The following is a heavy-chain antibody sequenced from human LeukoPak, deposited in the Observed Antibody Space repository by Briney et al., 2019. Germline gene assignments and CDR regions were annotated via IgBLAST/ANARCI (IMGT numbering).Heavy chain of an antibody. CDR2: ISGFNGHT. V-gene: IGHV1-18*04. J-gene: IGHJ6*03. CDR1: GYTFSNYG. Sequence: RASVKVSCKASGYTFSNYGMSWVRQAPGHGLEWMGWISGFNGHTKYSQKSQGRVTMTTDTSTSTAYMEVRSLRSDDTAVYYCARAWPRRKYYYYMDVWGKGTTVTVSS. D-gene: IGHD5-12*01. CDR3: ARAWPRRKYYYYMDV.